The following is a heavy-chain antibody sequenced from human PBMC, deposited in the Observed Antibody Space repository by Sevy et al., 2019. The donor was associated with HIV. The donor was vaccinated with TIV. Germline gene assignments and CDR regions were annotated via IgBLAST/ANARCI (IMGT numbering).Heavy chain of an antibody. CDR2: ISGSGGST. CDR1: GFTFSSYA. J-gene: IGHJ5*02. Sequence: GGSLRLSCAASGFTFSSYAMSWVRQAPGKGLEWVSAISGSGGSTYYADSVKGRFTISRDNSKNTLYLQMNSLRAEDTAVYYCAKGRADRSITMLRGVIPGWFDPWGQGTLVTVSS. D-gene: IGHD3-10*01. CDR3: AKGRADRSITMLRGVIPGWFDP. V-gene: IGHV3-23*01.